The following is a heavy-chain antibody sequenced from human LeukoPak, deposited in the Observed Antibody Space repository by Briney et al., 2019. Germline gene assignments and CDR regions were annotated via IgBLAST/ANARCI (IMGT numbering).Heavy chain of an antibody. CDR2: IIPIFGTA. CDR3: ARDSSSWVVAAMAYYFDY. D-gene: IGHD2-15*01. V-gene: IGHV1-69*05. J-gene: IGHJ4*02. CDR1: GGTFSSYA. Sequence: SVKVSCKASGGTFSSYAISWVRQAPGQGLEWMGRIIPIFGTANYAQKFQGRVTITTDESTSTAYMELSSLRSEDTAVYYCARDSSSWVVAAMAYYFDYWGQGTLVTVSS.